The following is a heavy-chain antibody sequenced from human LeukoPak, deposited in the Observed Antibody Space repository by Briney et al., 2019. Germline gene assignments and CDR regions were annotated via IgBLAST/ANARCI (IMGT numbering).Heavy chain of an antibody. CDR1: GFTFSSYA. CDR3: ARGHDYGEY. CDR2: ISSSSSYI. Sequence: GGSLSLSCAASGFTFSSYAMHWVRQAPGKGLEWVSFISSSSSYIYYADSVKGRFTISRDNAKNLLYLQMNSLRAEDTAVYYCARGHDYGEYWGQGTLVTVSS. J-gene: IGHJ4*02. V-gene: IGHV3-21*06.